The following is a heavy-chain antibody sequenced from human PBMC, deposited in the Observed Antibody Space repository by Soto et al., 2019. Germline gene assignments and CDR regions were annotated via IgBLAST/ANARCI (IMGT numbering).Heavy chain of an antibody. J-gene: IGHJ5*02. Sequence: SETLSLTCTVSGGSISSSSYYWGWIRQPPGKGLEWIGSIYYSGSTYYNPSLKSRVTISVDTSKNQFSLKLSSVTAADTAVYYCARQIAAAGRFDPSGQGTLLTVSS. D-gene: IGHD6-13*01. V-gene: IGHV4-39*01. CDR1: GGSISSSSYY. CDR3: ARQIAAAGRFDP. CDR2: IYYSGST.